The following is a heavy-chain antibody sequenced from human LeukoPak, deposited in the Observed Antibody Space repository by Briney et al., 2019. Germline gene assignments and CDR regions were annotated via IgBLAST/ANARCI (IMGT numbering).Heavy chain of an antibody. CDR3: ARAYSSGWPDYYYYYMDV. Sequence: SETLSLTCTVSGGSISSYYWSWLRQPPGKGLEWIGYIYYSGSTNYNPSLKSRVTISVDTSKNQFSLKLSSVTAADTAVYYCARAYSSGWPDYYYYYMDVWGKGTTVTVSS. CDR1: GGSISSYY. D-gene: IGHD6-19*01. CDR2: IYYSGST. J-gene: IGHJ6*03. V-gene: IGHV4-59*01.